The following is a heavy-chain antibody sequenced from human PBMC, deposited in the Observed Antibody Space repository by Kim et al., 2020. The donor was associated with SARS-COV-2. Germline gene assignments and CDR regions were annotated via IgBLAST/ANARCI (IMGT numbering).Heavy chain of an antibody. CDR1: GFTFSSYA. CDR3: AKDQRYSSSSGYYYYYGMDV. CDR2: ISGSGGST. J-gene: IGHJ6*02. V-gene: IGHV3-23*01. D-gene: IGHD6-6*01. Sequence: GGSLRLSCAASGFTFSSYAMSWVRQAPGKGLEWVSAISGSGGSTYYADSVKGRFTISRDNSKNTLYLQMNSLRAEDTAVYYCAKDQRYSSSSGYYYYYGMDVWGQGTTVTVSS.